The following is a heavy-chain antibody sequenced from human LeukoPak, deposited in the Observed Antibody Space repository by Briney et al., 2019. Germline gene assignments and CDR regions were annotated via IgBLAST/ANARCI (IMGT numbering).Heavy chain of an antibody. CDR3: AISDVLTAYSMAL. Sequence: SETLSLTCTVSGGSIISYYWSWIRQPPGKGLEWIGYIYYSGGTNYNPSLKSRVTMSVDTSMTHFSLHLSSVTVADTAVYYCAISDVLTAYSMALWGQGTLVIVSS. V-gene: IGHV4-59*08. D-gene: IGHD3-9*01. CDR1: GGSIISYY. CDR2: IYYSGGT. J-gene: IGHJ4*02.